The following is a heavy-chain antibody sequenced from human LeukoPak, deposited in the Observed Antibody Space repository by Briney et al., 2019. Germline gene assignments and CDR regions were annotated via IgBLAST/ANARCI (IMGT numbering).Heavy chain of an antibody. Sequence: PGGSLRLSCAASEFTFSSSAMHWVRQAPGKGLAWVAFIGHEGSNKYYADSVKGRFTISRDNSKNTLYLQMNSLRADDTAVYYCVKDGHWTFDYWGQGTLVTVSS. J-gene: IGHJ4*02. D-gene: IGHD1-1*01. CDR1: EFTFSSSA. CDR3: VKDGHWTFDY. CDR2: IGHEGSNK. V-gene: IGHV3-30*02.